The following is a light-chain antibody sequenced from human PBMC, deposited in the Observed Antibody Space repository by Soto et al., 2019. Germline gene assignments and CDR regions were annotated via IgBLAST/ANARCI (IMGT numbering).Light chain of an antibody. V-gene: IGKV3-20*01. Sequence: EIVLTQSPGTLSLSPGERATLSCRASQSVSSNYLAWYQQKSGQAPRLLIYGASNRATGIPDRFSGSGSGTDFTLTISRLEPEDFAVYYCQQYVSSPRTFGQGTKVDIK. CDR1: QSVSSNY. CDR3: QQYVSSPRT. CDR2: GAS. J-gene: IGKJ1*01.